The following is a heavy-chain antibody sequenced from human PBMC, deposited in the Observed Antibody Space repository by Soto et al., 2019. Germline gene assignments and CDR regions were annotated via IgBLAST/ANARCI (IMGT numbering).Heavy chain of an antibody. V-gene: IGHV3-9*01. CDR1: GFTFDDNA. CDR3: VKSQSGSYFAAFDI. D-gene: IGHD1-26*01. J-gene: IGHJ3*02. CDR2: INWKSDI. Sequence: PGGSLRLSCAVSGFTFDDNAMHWVRQAPEKGLEWVSGINWKSDIGYADSVKGRFTISRDNSKNTLFLQMNSLRAEDTAVYYCVKSQSGSYFAAFDIWGQGTTVTVSS.